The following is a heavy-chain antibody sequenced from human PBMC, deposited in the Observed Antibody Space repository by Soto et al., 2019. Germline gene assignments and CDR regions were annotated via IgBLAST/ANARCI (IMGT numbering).Heavy chain of an antibody. CDR2: IWYDGNNK. J-gene: IGHJ4*02. CDR3: ARIMGGGVTSLQLFDY. Sequence: QVQLVESGGGVVQPGMSLRLSCAASGFTFSSYAMHWVRQAPGKGLEWVAFIWYDGNNKYYADSVKGLFTFSRDNSKNSVYLQMNSLRAEDTAVYYCARIMGGGVTSLQLFDYWGQGTLVTVSS. D-gene: IGHD3-16*01. V-gene: IGHV3-33*01. CDR1: GFTFSSYA.